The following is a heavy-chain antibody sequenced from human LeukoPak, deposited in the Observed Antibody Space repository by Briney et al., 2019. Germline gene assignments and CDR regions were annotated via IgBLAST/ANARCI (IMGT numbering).Heavy chain of an antibody. V-gene: IGHV3-7*01. CDR2: IKQDGSEK. CDR1: GFTFSSYW. J-gene: IGHJ5*02. D-gene: IGHD2-15*01. Sequence: GGSLRLSCAASGFTFSSYWMSWVRQAPGKGLEWVASIKQDGSEKYFVDSVKGRFTISRDNAKNSLYLQMNSLRAEDTAVSYCARGCSGGRCYESKFDPWGQGTLVTVSS. CDR3: ARGCSGGRCYESKFDP.